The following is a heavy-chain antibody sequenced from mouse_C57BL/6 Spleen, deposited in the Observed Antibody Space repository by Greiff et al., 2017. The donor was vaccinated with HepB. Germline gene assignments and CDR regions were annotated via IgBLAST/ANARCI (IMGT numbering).Heavy chain of an antibody. CDR1: GYTFTDYY. Sequence: EVQLQQSGPELVKPGASVKISCKASGYTFTDYYMNWVKQSHGKSLEWIGDINPNNGGTSYNQKFKGKATLTVDKSSSTAYMELRSLTSEDSAVYYCARIATVVAPFADWGQGTLVTVSA. J-gene: IGHJ3*01. D-gene: IGHD1-1*01. CDR3: ARIATVVAPFAD. V-gene: IGHV1-26*01. CDR2: INPNNGGT.